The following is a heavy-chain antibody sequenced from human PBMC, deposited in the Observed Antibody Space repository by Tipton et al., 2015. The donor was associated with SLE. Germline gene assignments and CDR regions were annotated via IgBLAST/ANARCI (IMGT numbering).Heavy chain of an antibody. J-gene: IGHJ2*01. CDR3: AKEFRGIAVPLGYFDL. Sequence: PLRLSCAASGFTFSSYAMSWVRQAPGKGLEWVSAISGSGGSTYYADSVKGRFTISRDNSKNTLYLQMNSLRAEDTAVYYCAKEFRGIAVPLGYFDLWGRGTLVTVSS. CDR1: GFTFSSYA. D-gene: IGHD6-19*01. V-gene: IGHV3-23*01. CDR2: ISGSGGST.